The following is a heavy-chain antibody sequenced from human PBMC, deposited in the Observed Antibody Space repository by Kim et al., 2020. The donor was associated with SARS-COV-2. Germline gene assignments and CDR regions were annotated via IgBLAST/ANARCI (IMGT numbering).Heavy chain of an antibody. CDR2: VSPGGDP. Sequence: RGSLRLSCATSGFTSVKFAMAWVRQAPGKGPEWVSGVSPGGDPYYADSVKGRFTISRDSTKNMIYLQMSSLRVEDSAVYYCAKLGDDMRLIVDRWGQGTLVTVSS. CDR3: AKLGDDMRLIVDR. D-gene: IGHD2-21*01. J-gene: IGHJ5*02. CDR1: GFTSVKFA. V-gene: IGHV3-23*01.